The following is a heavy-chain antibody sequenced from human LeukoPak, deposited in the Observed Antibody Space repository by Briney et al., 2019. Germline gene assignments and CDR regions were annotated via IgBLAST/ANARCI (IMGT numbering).Heavy chain of an antibody. Sequence: ASVTVSCKASGYSFTTYYIHWVRQAPGQGLEWVGIINPNGGSTNYAQKLQGRVTMTRDTSTSTVHMELSSLRSEDTAVYYCTRDKGGSYSDYWGQGTLVTVSS. V-gene: IGHV1-46*01. J-gene: IGHJ4*02. D-gene: IGHD1-26*01. CDR1: GYSFTTYY. CDR3: TRDKGGSYSDY. CDR2: INPNGGST.